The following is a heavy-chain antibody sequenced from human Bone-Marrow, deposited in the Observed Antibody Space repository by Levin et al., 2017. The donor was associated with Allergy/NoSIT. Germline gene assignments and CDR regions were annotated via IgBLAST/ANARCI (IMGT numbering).Heavy chain of an antibody. V-gene: IGHV3-20*04. CDR2: IIWSGGNT. Sequence: GGSLRLSCAASGFTLGDYGMNWVRQAPGKGLEWVSGIIWSGGNTGYGDSVKGRFTISRDNAKNSLYLQMTSLRVEETALYYCARLLGTNDAFDIWGRGTVVTVSS. J-gene: IGHJ3*02. D-gene: IGHD1-7*01. CDR1: GFTLGDYG. CDR3: ARLLGTNDAFDI.